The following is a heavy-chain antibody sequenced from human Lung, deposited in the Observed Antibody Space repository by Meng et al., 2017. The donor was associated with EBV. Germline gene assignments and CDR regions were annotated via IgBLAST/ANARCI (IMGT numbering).Heavy chain of an antibody. V-gene: IGHV4-30-4*01. Sequence: GMVKPPQTLALTCPFSGGSTNIGVYYWSWIRQPPGKGLEWIVYIYYTGSTYYNPSLKSRVTISMDTSKNQFSLRLSSVTAADTAVYYCARNYYFDYWGQGTLVTVSS. J-gene: IGHJ4*02. CDR2: IYYTGST. CDR1: GGSTNIGVYY. CDR3: ARNYYFDY.